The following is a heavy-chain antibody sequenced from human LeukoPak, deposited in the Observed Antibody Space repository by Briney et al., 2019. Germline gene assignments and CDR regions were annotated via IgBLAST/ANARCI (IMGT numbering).Heavy chain of an antibody. CDR1: GYTFTSYG. CDR2: ISAYNGNT. Sequence: ASVKVSCKASGYTFTSYGISWVRQAPGQGLEWMGWISAYNGNTNYAQKLQGRVTMTTDTSTSTAYMELRSLRSDDTAVYYCARDPETSYCGGDCEGWFDPWGQGTLVTVSS. D-gene: IGHD2-21*02. V-gene: IGHV1-18*01. J-gene: IGHJ5*02. CDR3: ARDPETSYCGGDCEGWFDP.